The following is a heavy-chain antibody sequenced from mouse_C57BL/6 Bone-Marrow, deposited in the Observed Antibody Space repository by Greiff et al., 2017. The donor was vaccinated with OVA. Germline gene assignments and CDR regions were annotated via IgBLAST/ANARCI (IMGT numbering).Heavy chain of an antibody. CDR1: GYTFTDYY. CDR3: ARSGQLKPVYFDY. D-gene: IGHD3-2*02. V-gene: IGHV1-76*01. J-gene: IGHJ2*01. Sequence: VHLVESGAELVRPGASVKLSCKASGYTFTDYYINWVKQRPGQGLEWIARIYPGSGNTYYNEKFKGKATLTAEKSSSTAYMQLSSLTSEDSAVYFCARSGQLKPVYFDYWGQGTTLTVSS. CDR2: IYPGSGNT.